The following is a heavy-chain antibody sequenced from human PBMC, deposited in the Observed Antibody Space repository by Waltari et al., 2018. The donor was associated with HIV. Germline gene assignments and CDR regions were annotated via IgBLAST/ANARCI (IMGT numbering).Heavy chain of an antibody. Sequence: EVKLLESGGDLVQPGGSLELSCAGSGFTFSDYSMNWVRQAPGRGLEWLSSMSGDSTTIYYRDSLKGRFTISRDNAKNSLYLHLNSLRADDTGVYYCARERTVVVPGSLYHFYGVDVWGQGTTVIVSS. CDR2: MSGDSTTI. V-gene: IGHV3-48*01. J-gene: IGHJ6*02. CDR3: ARERTVVVPGSLYHFYGVDV. D-gene: IGHD2-21*01. CDR1: GFTFSDYS.